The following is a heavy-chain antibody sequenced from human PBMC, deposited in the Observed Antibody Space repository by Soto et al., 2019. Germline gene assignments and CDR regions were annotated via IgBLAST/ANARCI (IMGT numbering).Heavy chain of an antibody. D-gene: IGHD3-22*01. CDR2: ISSSGSTI. CDR1: GFTFSSYE. CDR3: ARDLNYYDSSSDP. Sequence: GGSLRLSCAASGFTFSSYEMNWVRQAPGKGLEWVSYISSSGSTIYYADSVKGRFTISRDSAKNSLYLQMNSLRAEDTAVYYCARDLNYYDSSSDPCGQGTLVTVSS. V-gene: IGHV3-48*03. J-gene: IGHJ5*02.